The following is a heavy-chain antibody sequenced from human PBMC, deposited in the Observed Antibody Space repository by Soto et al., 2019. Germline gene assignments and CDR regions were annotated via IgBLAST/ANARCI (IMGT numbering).Heavy chain of an antibody. CDR3: ARGPGTMAKIDY. Sequence: QVQLQESGPGLVKPSQTLSLTCTVSGGSISSGGYYWSWIRQHPGKGLEWIGYIYYSGSTYYNPSPKGRVTISGDTSKNQFSLKLSSVTAADTAVYYCARGPGTMAKIDYWGQGTLVTVSS. CDR1: GGSISSGGYY. D-gene: IGHD3-10*01. V-gene: IGHV4-31*03. CDR2: IYYSGST. J-gene: IGHJ4*02.